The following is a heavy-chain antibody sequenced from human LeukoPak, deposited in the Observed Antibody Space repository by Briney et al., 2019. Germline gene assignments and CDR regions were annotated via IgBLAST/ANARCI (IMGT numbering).Heavy chain of an antibody. CDR1: GFTFSNYA. V-gene: IGHV3-30*02. CDR3: AKDGAAANFDY. CDR2: IRHDGSDI. J-gene: IGHJ4*02. D-gene: IGHD6-13*01. Sequence: GGSLRLSCAASGFTFSNYAMHWVRQAPGKGLEWVAFIRHDGSDIYYADSVRGRFTISRDNSKNTLYLQMNSLRAEDTAVYYCAKDGAAANFDYWGQGTLVTVSS.